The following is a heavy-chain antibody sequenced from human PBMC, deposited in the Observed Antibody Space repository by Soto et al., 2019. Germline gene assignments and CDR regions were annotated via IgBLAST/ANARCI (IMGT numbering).Heavy chain of an antibody. V-gene: IGHV1-18*01. J-gene: IGHJ6*02. CDR1: GYTFSRYG. D-gene: IGHD2-8*01. CDR2: ISGYNGDT. Sequence: VQLVESGPEVKKPGASVKVSCKTSGYTFSRYGISWVRQAPGQGLEWMGWISGYNGDTNYAQKVQGRVTMTIDTSTYTAYMELRSLTSDDTAIYYCAKNGQPPYYYYGMDVWGQGTTVTVSS. CDR3: AKNGQPPYYYYGMDV.